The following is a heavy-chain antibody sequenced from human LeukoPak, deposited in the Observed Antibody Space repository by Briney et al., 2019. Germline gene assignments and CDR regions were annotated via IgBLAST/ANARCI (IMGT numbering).Heavy chain of an antibody. CDR2: FNYSGMS. J-gene: IGHJ5*02. V-gene: IGHV4-34*01. Sequence: PSETLSLTCAVYGESFDGFYWNWIRQSPGKGLEWIGEFNYSGMSDYNPALKSRVAISADSSKRQFSLDLTSVTAADTAVYYCAIRLATSRLATATTWFDPWGQGTLVSVSS. CDR1: GESFDGFY. D-gene: IGHD3-9*01. CDR3: AIRLATSRLATATTWFDP.